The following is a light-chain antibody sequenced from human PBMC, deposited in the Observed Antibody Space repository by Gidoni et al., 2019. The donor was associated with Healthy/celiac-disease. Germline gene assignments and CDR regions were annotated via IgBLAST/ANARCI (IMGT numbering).Light chain of an antibody. CDR1: QDISNY. CDR2: EVS. CDR3: QQCVKLSLT. J-gene: IGKJ3*01. Sequence: DIQMTQSPSALSASVGDRVTLTCQASQDISNYLNWYLQKPGKATKLLIYEVSHLETGVPERFSGSGSGTYFTFTISRLQTEDIATYYCQQCVKLSLTFGHGTKVDIK. V-gene: IGKV1-33*01.